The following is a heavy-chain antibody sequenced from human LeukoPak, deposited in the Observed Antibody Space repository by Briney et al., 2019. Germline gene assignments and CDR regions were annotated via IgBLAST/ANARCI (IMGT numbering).Heavy chain of an antibody. D-gene: IGHD4-17*01. CDR2: ISGSGGST. J-gene: IGHJ4*02. Sequence: GGSLRLSCAASGFTFSSYAMSWVRQAPGKGLEWVSAISGSGGSTYYADSVKGRFTISRDDSKNTLYLQMNSLRAEDSAVYYCAKDISTRVYGELFDYWGQGTLVTVSS. CDR3: AKDISTRVYGELFDY. V-gene: IGHV3-23*01. CDR1: GFTFSSYA.